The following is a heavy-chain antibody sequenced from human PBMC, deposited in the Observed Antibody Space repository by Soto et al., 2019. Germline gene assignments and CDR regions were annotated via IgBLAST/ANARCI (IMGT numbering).Heavy chain of an antibody. CDR2: ISSSSSYI. V-gene: IGHV3-21*01. CDR3: ARDRDYGDY. Sequence: EVQLVESGGGLVKPGGSLRLSCAASGFTFSSYSMNWVRQAPGKGLEWVSSISSSSSYIYYADSVKGRFTISRDNAKNSLYLQTNSLRAEDTAVYYCARDRDYGDYWGQGTLVTVSS. J-gene: IGHJ4*02. CDR1: GFTFSSYS.